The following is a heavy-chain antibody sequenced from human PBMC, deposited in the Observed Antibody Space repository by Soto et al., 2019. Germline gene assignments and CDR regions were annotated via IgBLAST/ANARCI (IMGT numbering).Heavy chain of an antibody. CDR3: AKVVVAANHFDY. CDR2: ISYDGSNK. CDR1: GFTFSSYA. J-gene: IGHJ4*02. V-gene: IGHV3-30-3*01. Sequence: PGGSLRLSCAASGFTFSSYAMHWFRQAPGKGLEWVAVISYDGSNKYYADSVKGRFTISRDNSKNTLYLQMNSLRAEDTAVYYCAKVVVAANHFDYWGQGTLVTVSS. D-gene: IGHD2-15*01.